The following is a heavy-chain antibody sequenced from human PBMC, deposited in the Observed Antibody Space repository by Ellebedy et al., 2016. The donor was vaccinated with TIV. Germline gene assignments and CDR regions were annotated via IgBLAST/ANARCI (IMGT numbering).Heavy chain of an antibody. CDR2: IIPLVGAP. D-gene: IGHD3-10*01. CDR1: GDTSSSYA. V-gene: IGHV1-69*13. CDR3: AREVSYFFGSGTSIYYFDY. J-gene: IGHJ4*02. Sequence: AASVKVSCKASGDTSSSYALSWVRQAPGQGLEYIGGIIPLVGAPSYAQNFQGRVTITADGSTNTAYMELSSLTSKDTAVYYCAREVSYFFGSGTSIYYFDYWGQGTLVTVSS.